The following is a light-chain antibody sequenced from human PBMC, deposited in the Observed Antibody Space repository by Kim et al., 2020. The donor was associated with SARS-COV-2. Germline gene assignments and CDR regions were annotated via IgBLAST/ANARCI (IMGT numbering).Light chain of an antibody. Sequence: SPGGRATLTCRASQTLDSAYLAWYQHRHGQTPRLLLYGASSRATDIPDRFSGSGSGTDFTLTISRLEPEDFGVYYCQQYGTQPLAFGGGTKVEIK. CDR1: QTLDSAY. CDR2: GAS. V-gene: IGKV3-20*01. CDR3: QQYGTQPLA. J-gene: IGKJ4*01.